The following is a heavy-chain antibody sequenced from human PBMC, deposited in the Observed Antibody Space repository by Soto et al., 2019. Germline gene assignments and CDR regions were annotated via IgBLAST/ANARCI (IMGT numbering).Heavy chain of an antibody. D-gene: IGHD5-18*01. Sequence: GGSLRLSCTASGFTFGDYAMSWFRQAPGKGLEWVGFIRSKAYGGTTEYAASVKGRFTISRDDSKSIAYLQMNSLKTEDTAVYYCTRGAPGIQLWVPPFDIWGQGTMVTVSS. J-gene: IGHJ3*02. CDR2: IRSKAYGGTT. CDR3: TRGAPGIQLWVPPFDI. V-gene: IGHV3-49*03. CDR1: GFTFGDYA.